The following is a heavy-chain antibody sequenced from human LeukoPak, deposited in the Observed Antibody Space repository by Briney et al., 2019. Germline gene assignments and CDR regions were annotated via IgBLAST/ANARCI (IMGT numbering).Heavy chain of an antibody. Sequence: GGSLRLSCADSGFSFGSAWLSWVRRSPGKGLEWIGRIKSRYDGGTTDYAAPVSGRFSISRDDSKDTLYLQMDSLRAEDTGIYYCATIEYAYVMSLAYWGQGTLVTVSS. J-gene: IGHJ4*02. CDR1: GFSFGSAW. CDR2: IKSRYDGGTT. CDR3: ATIEYAYVMSLAY. D-gene: IGHD3-10*02. V-gene: IGHV3-15*01.